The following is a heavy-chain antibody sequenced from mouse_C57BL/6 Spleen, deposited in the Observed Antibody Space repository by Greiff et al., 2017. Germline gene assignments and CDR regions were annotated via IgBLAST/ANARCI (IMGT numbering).Heavy chain of an antibody. J-gene: IGHJ4*01. CDR3: ARSKAPLAMDY. Sequence: QVQLQQPGAELVRPGSSVKLSCKASGYTFTSYWMHWVKQRPIQGLEWIGNIDSSDSETHYNQKFKDKATFTVDKSSSTAYMQLSSLTSEDSAVCYGARSKAPLAMDYWGQGTSVTVSS. CDR2: IDSSDSET. D-gene: IGHD3-2*02. V-gene: IGHV1-52*01. CDR1: GYTFTSYW.